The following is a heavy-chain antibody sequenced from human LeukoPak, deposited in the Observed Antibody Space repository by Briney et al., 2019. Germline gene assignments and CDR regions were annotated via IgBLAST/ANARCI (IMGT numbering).Heavy chain of an antibody. J-gene: IGHJ4*02. Sequence: GASVKVSCKASGGTFSSYAISWVRQAPGQGLEWMGGIIPIFGTANYAQKFQGRVTITADESTSTAYMELSSLRSEDTAVYYCARSWGSWNEHYFDYWGQGTLVTVSS. V-gene: IGHV1-69*13. CDR1: GGTFSSYA. D-gene: IGHD1-1*01. CDR3: ARSWGSWNEHYFDY. CDR2: IIPIFGTA.